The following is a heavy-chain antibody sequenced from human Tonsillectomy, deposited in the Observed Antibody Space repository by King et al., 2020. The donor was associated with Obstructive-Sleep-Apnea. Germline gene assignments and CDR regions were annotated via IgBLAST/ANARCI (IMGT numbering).Heavy chain of an antibody. CDR3: AKGFPMRDHLLRLYYYYFGMDV. CDR2: ISGSGGST. CDR1: GFTFSSYA. D-gene: IGHD2-2*01. Sequence: VQMVESGGGLVQPGGSLRLSCAASGFTFSSYAMSWVRQAPGKGLEWVSAISGSGGSTYYADSVKGRFTISRDNSKNTLYLQMNSRRAGDTAVYYCAKGFPMRDHLLRLYYYYFGMDVWGHGTTVTVSS. J-gene: IGHJ6*02. V-gene: IGHV3-23*04.